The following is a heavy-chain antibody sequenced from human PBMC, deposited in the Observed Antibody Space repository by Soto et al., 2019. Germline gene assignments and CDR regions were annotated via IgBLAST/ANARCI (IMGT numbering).Heavy chain of an antibody. CDR3: ARQGFGDLHGLVDV. CDR2: IYHSGST. Sequence: SETLSLTCAVSGGSISSGGYSWSWIRQPPGKGLEWIGYIYHSGSTYYNPSLKSRVTISVDRSKNQFSLKMTSVTAADTALYYCARQGFGDLHGLVDVWGQGTTVTVSS. CDR1: GGSISSGGYS. V-gene: IGHV4-30-2*01. D-gene: IGHD3-10*01. J-gene: IGHJ6*02.